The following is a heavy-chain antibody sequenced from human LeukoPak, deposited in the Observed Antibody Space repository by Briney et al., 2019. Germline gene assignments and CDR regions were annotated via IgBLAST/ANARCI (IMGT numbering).Heavy chain of an antibody. V-gene: IGHV1-2*02. CDR2: INPNSGDT. J-gene: IGHJ5*02. Sequence: ASVKVSCKASGYTFTGYYMHWVRQAPGQGLEWMGWINPNSGDTNYAQRFQDRVTMTSDTSITTAYIDLNLLRSDDTAVYYCARGDYYGSGKVVAAWGQGTPVTVSS. CDR1: GYTFTGYY. D-gene: IGHD3-10*01. CDR3: ARGDYYGSGKVVAA.